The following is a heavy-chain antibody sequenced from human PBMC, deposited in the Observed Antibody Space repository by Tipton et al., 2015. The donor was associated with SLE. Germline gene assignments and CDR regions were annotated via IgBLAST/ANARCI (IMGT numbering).Heavy chain of an antibody. CDR2: IYYSGST. CDR1: GGSISSYY. Sequence: TLSLTCTVSGGSISSYYWSWIRQPPGKGLEWIGYIYYSGSTNYNPSLKSRVTISVDTSKNQFSLKLNSVTGADTAVYYCARDRGQQLAFDYWGQGTLVTVSS. J-gene: IGHJ4*02. D-gene: IGHD6-13*01. CDR3: ARDRGQQLAFDY. V-gene: IGHV4-59*12.